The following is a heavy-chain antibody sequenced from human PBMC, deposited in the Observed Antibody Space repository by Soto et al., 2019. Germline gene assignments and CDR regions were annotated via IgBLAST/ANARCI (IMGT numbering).Heavy chain of an antibody. CDR3: AARYCSGGSCYFVGLFDY. Sequence: ASVKVSCKASGGTFSSYAISWVGQAPGQGLEWMGGIIPIFATANYAQKFQGRVTITADESTSTAYMELSSLRSEDTAVYYCAARYCSGGSCYFVGLFDYWGQGTLVTVSS. CDR1: GGTFSSYA. V-gene: IGHV1-69*13. CDR2: IIPIFATA. D-gene: IGHD2-15*01. J-gene: IGHJ4*02.